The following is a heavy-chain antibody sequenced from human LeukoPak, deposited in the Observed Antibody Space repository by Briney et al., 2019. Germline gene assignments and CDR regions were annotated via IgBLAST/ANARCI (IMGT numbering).Heavy chain of an antibody. Sequence: GGSLRLSCAASGLTFSSYWMSWVRQAPGKGLEWVSAISGSGGSTYYADSVKGRFTISRDNSKNTLYLQMNSLRAEDTAVYYCAKGVLSITMIVLAWFDPWGQGTLVTVSS. CDR3: AKGVLSITMIVLAWFDP. J-gene: IGHJ5*02. D-gene: IGHD3-22*01. V-gene: IGHV3-23*01. CDR2: ISGSGGST. CDR1: GLTFSSYW.